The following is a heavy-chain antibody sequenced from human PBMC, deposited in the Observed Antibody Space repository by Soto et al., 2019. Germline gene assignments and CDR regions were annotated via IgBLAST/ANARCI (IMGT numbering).Heavy chain of an antibody. Sequence: GGSLRLSCAASGFTFSSYSMNWVRQAPGKGLEWVSYISSSSSTIYYADSVKGRFTISRDNAKNSLYLQMNSLRDEDTAVYYCARDNVPKKTDDSSGYSIPYFDYWGQGTLVTVSS. J-gene: IGHJ4*02. D-gene: IGHD3-22*01. CDR3: ARDNVPKKTDDSSGYSIPYFDY. V-gene: IGHV3-48*02. CDR2: ISSSSSTI. CDR1: GFTFSSYS.